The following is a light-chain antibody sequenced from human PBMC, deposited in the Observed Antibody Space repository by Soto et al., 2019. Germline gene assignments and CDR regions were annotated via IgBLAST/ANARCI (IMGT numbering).Light chain of an antibody. CDR2: GGS. CDR1: QNLGSS. Sequence: EVVMTQSPATLSASPGERFTLSCRASQNLGSSLAWYQQRPGQAPRLLLYGGSTRATGIPARFSGSGSGTEFTVTISSLQSEDFAVYHCQQYNYWPPYTFGQGTNLEFK. V-gene: IGKV3-15*01. CDR3: QQYNYWPPYT. J-gene: IGKJ2*01.